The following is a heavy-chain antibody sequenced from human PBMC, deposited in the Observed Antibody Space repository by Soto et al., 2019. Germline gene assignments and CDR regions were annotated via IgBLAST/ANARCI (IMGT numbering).Heavy chain of an antibody. CDR3: ATGGRWTTYYYDSSAAPLIDY. D-gene: IGHD3-22*01. Sequence: ASVKVSCKASGYTFTGYYMHWVRQAPGQGLEWMGWSNPNSGGTNYAQKFQGRVTMTRDTSISTAYMELSRLRSDDTDVYYCATGGRWTTYYYDSSAAPLIDYWGQGILVTVSS. J-gene: IGHJ4*02. CDR1: GYTFTGYY. CDR2: SNPNSGGT. V-gene: IGHV1-2*02.